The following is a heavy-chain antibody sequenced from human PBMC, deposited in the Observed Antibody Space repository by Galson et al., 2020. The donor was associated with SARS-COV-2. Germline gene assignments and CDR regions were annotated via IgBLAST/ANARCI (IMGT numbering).Heavy chain of an antibody. V-gene: IGHV4-31*03. CDR2: IYYSGST. J-gene: IGHJ4*02. CDR1: GGSISSGGYY. CDR3: ARGLTIFGVVSNFDY. Sequence: ETSETLSLTCTVSGGSISSGGYYWSWIRQHPGKGLEWIGYIYYSGSTYYNPSLKSRVTISVDTSKNQFSLKLSSVTAAGTAVYYCARGLTIFGVVSNFDYWGQGTLVTVSS. D-gene: IGHD3-3*01.